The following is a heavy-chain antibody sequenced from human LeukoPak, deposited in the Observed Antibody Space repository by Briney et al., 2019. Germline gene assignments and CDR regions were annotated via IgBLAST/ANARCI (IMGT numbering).Heavy chain of an antibody. V-gene: IGHV3-7*03. J-gene: IGHJ4*02. CDR3: AKDEDINNWYYFDY. D-gene: IGHD1-1*01. CDR1: GFTFSVDG. CDR2: IKQDRGET. Sequence: SSASSGFTFSVDGMTWVRHAPPQGLEWRAKIKQDRGETYYMASLKGRFTISRDNSKNTLYLQMNSLRTEATAVYYCAKDEDINNWYYFDYWGRGTLVTVSS.